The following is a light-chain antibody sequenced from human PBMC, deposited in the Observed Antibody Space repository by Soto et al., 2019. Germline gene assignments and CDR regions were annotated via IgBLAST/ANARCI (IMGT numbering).Light chain of an antibody. V-gene: IGKV1-27*01. J-gene: IGKJ4*01. CDR3: QKYNSAPQCT. CDR2: AAS. Sequence: DIQMTQSPSSLSASVGDRVTITCRASQGISNYLAWYQQKPGKVPKLLIYAASTLQSGVPSRFSGGGSGTDFTLTISSLQPEDVATYHCQKYNSAPQCTFGGGTKVDIK. CDR1: QGISNY.